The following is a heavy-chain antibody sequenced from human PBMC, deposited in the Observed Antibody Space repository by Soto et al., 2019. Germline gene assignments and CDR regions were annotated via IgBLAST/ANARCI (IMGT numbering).Heavy chain of an antibody. D-gene: IGHD6-13*01. Sequence: ASVKVSCKASGYTFTGYYMHWVRQAPGQGLEWMGWINPNSGGTNYAQKFQGRVTMTRDTSISTAYMELSRLRSDDTAVYYCARDREGIAAAGTYWFDPWGKGTLVTVS. CDR1: GYTFTGYY. CDR3: ARDREGIAAAGTYWFDP. J-gene: IGHJ5*02. CDR2: INPNSGGT. V-gene: IGHV1-2*02.